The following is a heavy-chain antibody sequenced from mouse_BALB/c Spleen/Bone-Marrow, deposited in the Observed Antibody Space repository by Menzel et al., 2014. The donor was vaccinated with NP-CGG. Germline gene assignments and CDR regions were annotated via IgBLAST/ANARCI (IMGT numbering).Heavy chain of an antibody. J-gene: IGHJ3*01. CDR3: AVYYYGRSSFAY. CDR2: IDPANVNT. V-gene: IGHV14-3*02. D-gene: IGHD1-1*01. CDR1: DFNIKDAY. Sequence: EVKLMESGAELVKPGASVKLSCTASDFNIKDAYIHWVKQRPEQGLEWIGRIDPANVNTKYGTKFQGKATITADTSSNTAYLLLSSLTSEDTAVYYCAVYYYGRSSFAYWGQGTLVTVSA.